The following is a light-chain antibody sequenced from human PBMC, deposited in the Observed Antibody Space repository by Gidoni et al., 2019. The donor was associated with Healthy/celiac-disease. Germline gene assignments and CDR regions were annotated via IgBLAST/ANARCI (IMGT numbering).Light chain of an antibody. CDR1: QDISNY. Sequence: DIQMTQSPSSLSASVGDRVTITCQASQDISNYLNWYQQKPGKAPKLLIYDASNLETGVPSRFSGSGSGTDFTFTISSLQPEDIATYYCQQYDNLPLTCXGXTKVXIK. CDR3: QQYDNLPLT. J-gene: IGKJ4*01. V-gene: IGKV1-33*01. CDR2: DAS.